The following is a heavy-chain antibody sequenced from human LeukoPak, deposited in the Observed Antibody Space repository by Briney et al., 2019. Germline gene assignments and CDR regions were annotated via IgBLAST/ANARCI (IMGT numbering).Heavy chain of an antibody. CDR3: ARVGSPAMTTVTTVDAFDI. CDR1: GYTFTGYY. CDR2: INANSGGT. D-gene: IGHD4-17*01. V-gene: IGHV1-2*02. Sequence: ASVKVSCKASGYTFTGYYVHWVRQAPEQGLEWMGWINANSGGTNYAQKLQGRVTMTRDTSISTAYMELSRLRSDDTAVYYCARVGSPAMTTVTTVDAFDIWGQGTMVTVSS. J-gene: IGHJ3*02.